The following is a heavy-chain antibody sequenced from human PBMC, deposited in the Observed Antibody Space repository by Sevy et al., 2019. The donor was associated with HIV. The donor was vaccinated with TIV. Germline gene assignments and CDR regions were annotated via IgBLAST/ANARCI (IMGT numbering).Heavy chain of an antibody. J-gene: IGHJ6*02. V-gene: IGHV3-23*01. CDR3: AKDHLPDYYDSSGYYYPYYGMDV. CDR1: GFTFSSYA. Sequence: GGSLRLSCAASGFTFSSYAMSWVRQAPGKGLEWVSAISGSGGSTYYADSVKGRFTISRDNSKNTLYLQMNSLRAEDTAVYYCAKDHLPDYYDSSGYYYPYYGMDVWGQGTMVTVSS. D-gene: IGHD3-22*01. CDR2: ISGSGGST.